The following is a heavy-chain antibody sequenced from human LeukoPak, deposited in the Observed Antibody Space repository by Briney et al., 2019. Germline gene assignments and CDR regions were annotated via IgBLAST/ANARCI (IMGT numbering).Heavy chain of an antibody. CDR3: AKEGDKYANWFDT. CDR2: IYYSGST. J-gene: IGHJ5*02. D-gene: IGHD2-8*01. Sequence: SETLSLTCTVSGASISSYYWSWIRQPPGKGLEWIGYIYYSGSTNYNPSLKSRVTISVDTSKNQFSLNLSSVTAADTAVYYCAKEGDKYANWFDTWGQGTLVTVSS. CDR1: GASISSYY. V-gene: IGHV4-59*01.